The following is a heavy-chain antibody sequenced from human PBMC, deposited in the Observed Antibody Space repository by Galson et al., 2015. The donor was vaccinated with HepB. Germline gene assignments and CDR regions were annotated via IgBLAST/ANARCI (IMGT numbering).Heavy chain of an antibody. J-gene: IGHJ4*02. CDR1: GYTFSSYT. CDR2: IIPILGKA. V-gene: IGHV1-69*02. Sequence: SVKVSFKASGYTFSSYTISWVRQAPGQGLEWVGRIIPILGKANYAQKFQGRVTITADKSTSTAYMELSSLRSEDTAVYYCALYFGRLSYHPKYYFDYWGQGTLVTVSS. D-gene: IGHD3-9*01. CDR3: ALYFGRLSYHPKYYFDY.